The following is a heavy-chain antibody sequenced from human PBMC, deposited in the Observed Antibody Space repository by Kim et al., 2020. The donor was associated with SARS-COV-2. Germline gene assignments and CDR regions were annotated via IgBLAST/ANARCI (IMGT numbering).Heavy chain of an antibody. V-gene: IGHV4-59*01. CDR3: ARASRSYLFYYYYGMDV. D-gene: IGHD3-10*01. J-gene: IGHJ6*02. Sequence: LKSRVTISVDTSKNQFSLKLSSVTAADTAVYYCARASRSYLFYYYYGMDVWGQGTTVTVSS.